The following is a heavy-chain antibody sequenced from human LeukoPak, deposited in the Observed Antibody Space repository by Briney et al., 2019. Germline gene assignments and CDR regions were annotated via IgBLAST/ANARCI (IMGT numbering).Heavy chain of an antibody. J-gene: IGHJ4*02. V-gene: IGHV3-30*03. CDR2: ISFDGSQK. Sequence: PGGSLRLSCAASGFMFSSYGMSWVRQAPGKGLECVAVISFDGSQKYYADSVQGRFTISRDNSKNTLYLQMDTLRAEDTAVYYCARAGGRVSEGHFDYWGQGTLVTVSS. CDR3: ARAGGRVSEGHFDY. CDR1: GFMFSSYG. D-gene: IGHD1-26*01.